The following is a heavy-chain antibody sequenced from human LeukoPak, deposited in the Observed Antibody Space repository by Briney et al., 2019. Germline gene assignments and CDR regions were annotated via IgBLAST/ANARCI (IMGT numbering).Heavy chain of an antibody. Sequence: GGSLRLSCAASGFTFSSYGMTWVRQAPGKGLEWVSNIKQDGSEKFYVDSVKGRFPISRDNAKSSLYVQRNSRGVEDRAVYYCGRDFAILVGDTGYWGEGTLGTVSS. J-gene: IGHJ4*02. CDR2: IKQDGSEK. D-gene: IGHD1-26*01. V-gene: IGHV3-7*01. CDR1: GFTFSSYG. CDR3: GRDFAILVGDTGY.